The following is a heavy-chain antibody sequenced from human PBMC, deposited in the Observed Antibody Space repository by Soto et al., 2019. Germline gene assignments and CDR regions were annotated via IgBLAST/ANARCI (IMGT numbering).Heavy chain of an antibody. CDR1: GGSISSSSYY. Sequence: KPSETLSLTGTVSGGSISSSSYYWGWIRQPPGKGLEWIGSIYYSGSTYYNPSLKSRVTISVDTSKNQFSLKLSSVTAADTAVYYCARLERGRNSARGGSYGMDVWGQGTTVTVSS. CDR2: IYYSGST. CDR3: ARLERGRNSARGGSYGMDV. D-gene: IGHD3-16*01. J-gene: IGHJ6*02. V-gene: IGHV4-39*01.